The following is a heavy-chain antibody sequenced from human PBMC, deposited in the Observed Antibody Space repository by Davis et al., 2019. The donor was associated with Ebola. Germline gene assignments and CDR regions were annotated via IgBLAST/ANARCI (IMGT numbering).Heavy chain of an antibody. CDR1: GYSFTSYW. Sequence: GESLKISCTGSGYSFTSYWIAWVRQMPGNALERMGIIYPGDSDTSYSPSFQGQVTIAADKSISTDYLQWSSLKASDTAMYYCARYLGYCSGGSCYSGWYFDLWGRGTLVTVSS. D-gene: IGHD2-15*01. J-gene: IGHJ2*01. CDR2: IYPGDSDT. V-gene: IGHV5-51*01. CDR3: ARYLGYCSGGSCYSGWYFDL.